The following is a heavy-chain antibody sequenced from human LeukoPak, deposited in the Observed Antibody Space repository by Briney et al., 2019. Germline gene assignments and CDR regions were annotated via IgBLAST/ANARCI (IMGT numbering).Heavy chain of an antibody. CDR3: AKDVRVGGGGMDV. CDR1: GFTFSSYG. J-gene: IGHJ6*02. Sequence: GGSLRLSCVASGFTFSSYGMHWVRQAPGKGLEWVAVISNDGSNKYYADSVKGRFTISRDNSKNTLYLQMNSLRAEDTAVYYCAKDVRVGGGGMDVWGQGTPVTVSS. CDR2: ISNDGSNK. V-gene: IGHV3-30*18. D-gene: IGHD1-26*01.